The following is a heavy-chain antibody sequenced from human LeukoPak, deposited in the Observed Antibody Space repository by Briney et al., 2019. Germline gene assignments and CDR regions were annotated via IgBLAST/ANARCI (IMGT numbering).Heavy chain of an antibody. CDR1: GGSISSGHYY. V-gene: IGHV4-30-4*08. J-gene: IGHJ4*02. D-gene: IGHD3-9*01. CDR3: ARDLSFDWFPYYFDY. CDR2: IYYSGST. Sequence: PSETLSLTCTVSGGSISSGHYYWSWIRQPPGKGLEWIGYIYYSGSTYYNPSLKSRLTISVDTSKNQFSLKVSSVTAADTAIYYCARDLSFDWFPYYFDYWGQGILVTVSS.